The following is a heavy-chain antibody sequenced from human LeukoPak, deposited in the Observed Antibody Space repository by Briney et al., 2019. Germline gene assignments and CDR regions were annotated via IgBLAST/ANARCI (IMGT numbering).Heavy chain of an antibody. D-gene: IGHD2-2*01. Sequence: SQTLSLTCAIFGDSVSSNSVTWNWIRQSPSRGLEWLGRTYYRSTWYNDYAVSVRGRITVNPDTSKNQFSLHLNSVTPEDTAVYYCARRLTQYDCFDPWGQGILVTVSS. V-gene: IGHV6-1*01. J-gene: IGHJ5*02. CDR3: ARRLTQYDCFDP. CDR2: TYYRSTWYN. CDR1: GDSVSSNSVT.